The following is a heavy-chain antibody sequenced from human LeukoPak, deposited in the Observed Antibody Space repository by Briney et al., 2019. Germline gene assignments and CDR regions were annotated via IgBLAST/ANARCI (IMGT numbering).Heavy chain of an antibody. Sequence: NPSETLSLTCAVYGGSFSGYYWSWIRQPPGKGLEWIGEINHSGSTNYNPSLKSRVTISVDTSKNQFSLKLSSVTAADTAVYYCARVGGYYYDSSGYELHAFDIWGQGTMVTVSS. CDR3: ARVGGYYYDSSGYELHAFDI. D-gene: IGHD3-22*01. CDR1: GGSFSGYY. J-gene: IGHJ3*02. CDR2: INHSGST. V-gene: IGHV4-34*01.